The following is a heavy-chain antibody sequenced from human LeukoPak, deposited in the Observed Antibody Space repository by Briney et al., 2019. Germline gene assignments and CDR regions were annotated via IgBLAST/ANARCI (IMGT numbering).Heavy chain of an antibody. J-gene: IGHJ4*02. Sequence: PGGSLRLSCAASGFTFSSYAMSWVRQAPGKGLEWVSGIGHGGIHTYYADPVKGRFTISRDNAKNTLYLHMNSLRAEDTAVYYCARATRIYSSGWYYSFDYWGQGTLVTVSS. CDR2: IGHGGIHT. D-gene: IGHD6-19*01. V-gene: IGHV3-23*01. CDR1: GFTFSSYA. CDR3: ARATRIYSSGWYYSFDY.